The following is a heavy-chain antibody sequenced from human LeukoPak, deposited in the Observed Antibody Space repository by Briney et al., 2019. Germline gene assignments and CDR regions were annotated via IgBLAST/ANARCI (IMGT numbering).Heavy chain of an antibody. CDR1: GFTFSSYS. J-gene: IGHJ4*02. CDR2: ISSSSYI. V-gene: IGHV3-21*01. Sequence: GGSLRLSCAASGFTFSSYSMNWARQAPGKGLEWVSSISSSSYIYYADSVKGRFTISRDNAKNSLYLQMNSLRAEDTAVYYCARDPRGDSSGFYFDYWGQGTLVTVSS. D-gene: IGHD3-22*01. CDR3: ARDPRGDSSGFYFDY.